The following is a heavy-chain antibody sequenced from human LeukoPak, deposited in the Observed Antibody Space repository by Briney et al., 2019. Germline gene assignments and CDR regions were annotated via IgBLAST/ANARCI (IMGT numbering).Heavy chain of an antibody. Sequence: PSETLSLTCTVSGGSISGGSYYWSWIRQPPGKGLEWIGYNYYSGSAKYNLSLKSRVTISVDTSKNQLSLKLSSVTAADTAVYYCARGEYGLFDYWGQGTLVTVSS. CDR1: GGSISGGSYY. CDR3: ARGEYGLFDY. CDR2: NYYSGSA. V-gene: IGHV4-61*01. J-gene: IGHJ4*02. D-gene: IGHD2/OR15-2a*01.